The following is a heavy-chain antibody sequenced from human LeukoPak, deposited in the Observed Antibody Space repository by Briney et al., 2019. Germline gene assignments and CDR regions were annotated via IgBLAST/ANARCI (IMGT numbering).Heavy chain of an antibody. Sequence: TSETLSLTCTVSGYSISSGYYWGWIRQPPGKGLEWIGSIYHSGSTYYNPSLKSRVTISVNTSKNQFSLKLSSVTAADTAVYYCARGASRSFDIWGQGTLVTVSS. CDR1: GYSISSGYY. J-gene: IGHJ4*02. CDR2: IYHSGST. CDR3: ARGASRSFDI. V-gene: IGHV4-38-2*02. D-gene: IGHD6-6*01.